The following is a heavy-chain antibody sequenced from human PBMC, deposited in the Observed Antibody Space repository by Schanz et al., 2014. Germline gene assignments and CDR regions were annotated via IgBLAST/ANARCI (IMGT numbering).Heavy chain of an antibody. CDR3: ARDRRNADLDY. V-gene: IGHV3-11*04. J-gene: IGHJ4*02. CDR1: GFIFSDYY. Sequence: QVQLVESGGGLVKPGGSLRLSCAASGFIFSDYYMAWIRQAPGQGPEYVSYISSGGTTTYHSDSVKGRFTSSRESPENSQYLEMNSLRAEDTAPCYCARDRRNADLDYWGQGTLVSVSS. CDR2: ISSGGTTT.